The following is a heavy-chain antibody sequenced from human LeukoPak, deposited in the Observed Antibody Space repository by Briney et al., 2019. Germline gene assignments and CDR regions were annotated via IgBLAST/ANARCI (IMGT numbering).Heavy chain of an antibody. CDR3: ARGIIRSGLRGAFDI. D-gene: IGHD3-10*01. V-gene: IGHV4-39*07. CDR2: IYYSGST. J-gene: IGHJ3*02. Sequence: SETLSLTCTVSGVSISSRTYYWGWIRQPPGKGLEWIGRIYYSGSTYHNPSLNSRVTISVDTSKNKFSLKLSSVTAADTAVYYCARGIIRSGLRGAFDIWGQGTMVTVSS. CDR1: GVSISSRTYY.